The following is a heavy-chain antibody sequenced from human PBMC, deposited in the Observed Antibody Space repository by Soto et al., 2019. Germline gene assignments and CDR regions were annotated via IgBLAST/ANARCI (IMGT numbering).Heavy chain of an antibody. Sequence: GGSLRLSCAASGFTFSDHYMDWVRQAPGKGLEWVGRTGNKANSYTTEYAASVKGRFTISRDDSKNSLYLQMNSLKTEDTAVYYCARWGYSNYGRDYYYYGMDVWGQGTTVTVSS. CDR1: GFTFSDHY. V-gene: IGHV3-72*01. D-gene: IGHD4-4*01. CDR3: ARWGYSNYGRDYYYYGMDV. J-gene: IGHJ6*02. CDR2: TGNKANSYTT.